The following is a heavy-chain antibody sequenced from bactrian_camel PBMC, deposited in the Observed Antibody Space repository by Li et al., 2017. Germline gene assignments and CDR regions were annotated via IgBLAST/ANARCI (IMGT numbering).Heavy chain of an antibody. V-gene: IGHV3S53*01. CDR1: GYSYTAAC. Sequence: HVQLVESGGGSVQSGGSLRLSCAASGYSYTAACLGWFRLAPGKEREGVAIIDTDGSTFYADSVAGRFTISQDNSKNTLSLQMNDLKPEDTAVYYCAAADSYGGSWFAAQERCLRAGDFGYWGQGTQVTVS. CDR2: IDTDGST. CDR3: AAADSYGGSWFAAQERCLRAGDFGY. D-gene: IGHD6*01. J-gene: IGHJ6*01.